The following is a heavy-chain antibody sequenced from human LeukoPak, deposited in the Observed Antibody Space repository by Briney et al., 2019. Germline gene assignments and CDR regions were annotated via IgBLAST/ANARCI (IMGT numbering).Heavy chain of an antibody. CDR1: GFTFSSYA. J-gene: IGHJ4*02. CDR2: ISGSGGST. V-gene: IGHV3-23*01. D-gene: IGHD3-10*01. CDR3: AKGITMVRGVRPRAFDY. Sequence: GGSLRLSCAASGFTFSSYAMSWVRQAPGKGLEWVSAISGSGGSTDYADSVKGRFTISRDNSKNTLYLQMNSLRAEDTAVYYCAKGITMVRGVRPRAFDYWGQGTLVTVSS.